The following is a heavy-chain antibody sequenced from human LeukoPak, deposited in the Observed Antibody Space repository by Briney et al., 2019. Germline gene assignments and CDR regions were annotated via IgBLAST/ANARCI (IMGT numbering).Heavy chain of an antibody. V-gene: IGHV3-30*02. CDR1: KFTFNKHG. D-gene: IGHD2-2*03. CDR2: IRYDGSNK. J-gene: IGHJ4*02. Sequence: GGSLRLSCAASKFTFNKHGMHWVRQAPAKGLEWVAFIRYDGSNKYYADSVKGRFTISRGNSQNTMYLQMNSLRAEDTALYFCAKDSGWILFDDWGQGTLVTVSS. CDR3: AKDSGWILFDD.